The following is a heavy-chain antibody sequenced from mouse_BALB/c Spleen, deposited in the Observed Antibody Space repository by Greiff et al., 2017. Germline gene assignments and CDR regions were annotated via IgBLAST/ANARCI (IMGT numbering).Heavy chain of an antibody. J-gene: IGHJ3*01. CDR3: ARENPYYGSSPWFAY. D-gene: IGHD1-1*01. Sequence: VKLVESGPGLVAPSQSLSITCTVSGFSLTSYGVHWVRQPPGKGLEWLGVIWAGGSTNYNSALMSRLSISKDNSKSQVFLKMNSLQTDDTAMYYCARENPYYGSSPWFAYWGQGTLVTVSA. V-gene: IGHV2-9*02. CDR2: IWAGGST. CDR1: GFSLTSYG.